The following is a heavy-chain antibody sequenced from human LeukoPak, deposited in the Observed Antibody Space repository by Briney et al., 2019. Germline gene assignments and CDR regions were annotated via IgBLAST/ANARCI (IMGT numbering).Heavy chain of an antibody. V-gene: IGHV4-30-4*01. CDR1: GGSISSGDYY. J-gene: IGHJ5*02. CDR2: IYHSGTT. D-gene: IGHD3-10*01. Sequence: KTSETLSLTCTVSGGSISSGDYYWSWIRQPPGQGLEWIGYIYHSGTTYYNPPLKSRVTISVDTSKNQFSLKLNSVTAADTAVYYCTRGFSRDYYGSGSYYNVNWFDPWGQGTLVTVSS. CDR3: TRGFSRDYYGSGSYYNVNWFDP.